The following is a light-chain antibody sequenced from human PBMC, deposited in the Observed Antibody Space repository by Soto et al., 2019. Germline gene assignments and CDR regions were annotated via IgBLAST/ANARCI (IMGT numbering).Light chain of an antibody. V-gene: IGLV1-40*01. CDR1: RSNIGAGYD. CDR2: SFN. J-gene: IGLJ1*01. Sequence: QSALTQPPSGSGAPGQTVTISCTGSRSNIGAGYDIHWYQFLPGTAPKLLIYSFNKRPSGIPDRFSGSKSGTSASPAITGLQPEDEADYYCQSYDDSLSGSGVFGTGTKVTVL. CDR3: QSYDDSLSGSGV.